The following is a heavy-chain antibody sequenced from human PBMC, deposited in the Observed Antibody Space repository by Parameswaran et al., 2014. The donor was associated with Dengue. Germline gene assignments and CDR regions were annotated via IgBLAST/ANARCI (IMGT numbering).Heavy chain of an antibody. CDR3: ARCELGIAARAGSWFDP. J-gene: IGHJ5*02. CDR2: IYYSGST. Sequence: RWIRQPPGKGLEWIGYIYYSGSTNYNPSLKSRVTISVDTSKNQFSLKLSSVTAADTAVYYCARCELGIAARAGSWFDPWGQGTLVTVSS. V-gene: IGHV4-59*01. D-gene: IGHD6-6*01.